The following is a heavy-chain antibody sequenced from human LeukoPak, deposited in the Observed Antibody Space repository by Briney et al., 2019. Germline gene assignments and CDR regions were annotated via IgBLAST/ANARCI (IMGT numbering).Heavy chain of an antibody. D-gene: IGHD1-26*01. Sequence: GASVKVSCKASGYTFTDYYFHWVRQAPGQGLEWMGRINPNNGDTNYAQKFQGRVTMTRDTSISTAYMELSGLGSDDTAVYYCARELVGAEFDYWGQGSLVTVSS. CDR3: ARELVGAEFDY. CDR2: INPNNGDT. J-gene: IGHJ4*02. CDR1: GYTFTDYY. V-gene: IGHV1-2*06.